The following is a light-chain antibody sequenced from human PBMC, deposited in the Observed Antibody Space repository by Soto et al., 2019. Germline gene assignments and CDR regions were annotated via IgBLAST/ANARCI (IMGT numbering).Light chain of an antibody. CDR2: KAS. CDR3: QQYNSYPDT. V-gene: IGKV1-5*03. J-gene: IGKJ2*01. CDR1: QSISSW. Sequence: DIQMTQSPSTLSASVGDRVTITCRASQSISSWLVWYQQKPGKAPKLLIYKASSLESGLPSRLSGSGSGTEFTLSISSLQNNDLATYFCQQYNSYPDTFGQGTKLEIK.